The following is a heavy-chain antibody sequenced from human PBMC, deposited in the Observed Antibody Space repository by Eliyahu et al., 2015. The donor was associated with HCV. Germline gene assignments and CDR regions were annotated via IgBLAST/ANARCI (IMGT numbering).Heavy chain of an antibody. Sequence: QLQLQESGPGLVKPSETLSLTCTVSGGSISSSSYYWGWIRQPPGKGLERIGSIYYSGSTYYNPSLKSRVTISVDMSKNQFSLNLDSVTAADTAVYYCARGKGTAMVSTDYWGQGTLVTVSS. D-gene: IGHD5-18*01. J-gene: IGHJ4*02. CDR1: GGSISSSSYY. V-gene: IGHV4-39*01. CDR2: IYYSGST. CDR3: ARGKGTAMVSTDY.